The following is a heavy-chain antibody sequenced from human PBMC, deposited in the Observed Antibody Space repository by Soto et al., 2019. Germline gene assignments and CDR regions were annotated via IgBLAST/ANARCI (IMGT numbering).Heavy chain of an antibody. J-gene: IGHJ6*02. CDR3: ARSSGRRHVFTFDYGLDV. Sequence: QVQLVESGGGLVEPGGSLRLSCAASGFSVGDNYMTWIRQAPGKGLEWLSYRSSSGGYTNYADSVKGRFTISRDNAKNSLYLQMDSVRAEASAVYFWARSSGRRHVFTFDYGLDVWGQGTTVTVSS. D-gene: IGHD3-16*01. V-gene: IGHV3-11*06. CDR1: GFSVGDNY. CDR2: RSSSGGYT.